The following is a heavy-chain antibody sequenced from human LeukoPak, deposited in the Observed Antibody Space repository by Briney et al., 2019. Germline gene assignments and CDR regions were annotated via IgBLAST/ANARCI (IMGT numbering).Heavy chain of an antibody. V-gene: IGHV3-30*14. Sequence: GGSLRLSCAASGFTFSSYAMHWVRQAPGKGLEWVAVISYDGSNKYYADSVKGRFTISRDNSKNTLYLQMNSLRAEDTAVYYCARVPYTYGDYYFDYWGQGTLVTVSS. CDR1: GFTFSSYA. CDR3: ARVPYTYGDYYFDY. J-gene: IGHJ4*02. D-gene: IGHD4-17*01. CDR2: ISYDGSNK.